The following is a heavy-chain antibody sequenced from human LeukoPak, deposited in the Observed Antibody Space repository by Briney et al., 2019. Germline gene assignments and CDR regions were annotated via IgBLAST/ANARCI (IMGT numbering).Heavy chain of an antibody. J-gene: IGHJ4*02. CDR2: IKSKTDGGTT. CDR3: TRGGWLRYYFDY. Sequence: SGGSLRLSCAASGFTFNNTWMTWVRQAPGKGLEWIGRIKSKTDGGTTDYAAPVKGRFTISRDDSKNTVYLQINSLKTEDTAVYYCTRGGWLRYYFDYWGQGTLVTVSS. CDR1: GFTFNNTW. V-gene: IGHV3-15*01. D-gene: IGHD5-24*01.